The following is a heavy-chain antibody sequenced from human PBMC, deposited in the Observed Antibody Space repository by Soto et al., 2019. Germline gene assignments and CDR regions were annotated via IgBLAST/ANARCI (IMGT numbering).Heavy chain of an antibody. J-gene: IGHJ6*02. D-gene: IGHD2-2*01. V-gene: IGHV1-8*01. Sequence: GASVKVSCKASGYTFTSYDINWVRQATGQGLEWMGWMNPNSGNTGYAQKFQGRVTMTRNTSISTAYMELSSLRSEDTAVYYCATGPAPPYCISSSCFLPYGMDVWGQGTTVTVSS. CDR2: MNPNSGNT. CDR1: GYTFTSYD. CDR3: ATGPAPPYCISSSCFLPYGMDV.